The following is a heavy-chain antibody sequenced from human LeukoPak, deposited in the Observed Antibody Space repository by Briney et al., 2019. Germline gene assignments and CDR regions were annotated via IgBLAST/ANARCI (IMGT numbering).Heavy chain of an antibody. J-gene: IGHJ4*02. Sequence: PSETLSLTCTVSGGSISSGGYYWSWIRQPPGKGLEWIGYIYHSGSTYYNPSLKSRVTISVDTSKNQFSLKLSSVTAADTAVYYCARETGGYYDSSGYLYWGQGTLVTVSS. D-gene: IGHD3-22*01. CDR1: GGSISSGGYY. CDR2: IYHSGST. V-gene: IGHV4-30-2*01. CDR3: ARETGGYYDSSGYLY.